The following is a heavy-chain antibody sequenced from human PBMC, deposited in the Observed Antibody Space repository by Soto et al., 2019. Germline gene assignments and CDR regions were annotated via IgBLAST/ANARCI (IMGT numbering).Heavy chain of an antibody. CDR3: EKVPLRPYYFDY. Sequence: GGSLRLSCAASGFTFSSYAMSWVRQAPGKGLEWVSAISGSSGSTYYADSVKGRFTISRDNSKNMLYLQMNSLRAEDTAMYYCEKVPLRPYYFDYWGPGTPVTLSS. V-gene: IGHV3-23*01. J-gene: IGHJ4*02. CDR2: ISGSSGST. CDR1: GFTFSSYA. D-gene: IGHD2-21*01.